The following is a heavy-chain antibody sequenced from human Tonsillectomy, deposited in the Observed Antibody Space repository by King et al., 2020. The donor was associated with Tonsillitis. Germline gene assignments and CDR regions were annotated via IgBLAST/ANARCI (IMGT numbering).Heavy chain of an antibody. V-gene: IGHV3-23*04. CDR2: ISGSGGST. CDR1: GFTFSSYA. Sequence: VQLVESGGGLVQPGGSLRLSCAASGFTFSSYAMSWVRQAPGKGLEWVAAISGSGGSTYYADSVKGRFTISRDNSKNTLYLQMNSLRAEDTAVYYCAKDARDCSGGSCYSEYDAFDIWGQGTMVTVSS. D-gene: IGHD2-15*01. CDR3: AKDARDCSGGSCYSEYDAFDI. J-gene: IGHJ3*02.